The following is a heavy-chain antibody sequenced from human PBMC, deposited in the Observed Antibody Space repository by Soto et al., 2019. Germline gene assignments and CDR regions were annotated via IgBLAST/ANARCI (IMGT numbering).Heavy chain of an antibody. CDR3: ARAPVEGYYESSGYSI. V-gene: IGHV3-21*01. CDR1: GFSFSSYT. CDR2: ISAGSIYI. Sequence: GGSLRLSCEASGFSFSSYTMNWVRQAPGKGLEWVSSISAGSIYIYYPDSVKGRFTISRDNAKNSLYLQMNSLRADDTAVYYCARAPVEGYYESSGYSIWGQGTLLSVFS. J-gene: IGHJ4*02. D-gene: IGHD3-22*01.